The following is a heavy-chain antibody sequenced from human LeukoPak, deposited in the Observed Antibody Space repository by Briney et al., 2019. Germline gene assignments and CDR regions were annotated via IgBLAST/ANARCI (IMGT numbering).Heavy chain of an antibody. Sequence: SETLSLTCTVSGDSISSYYWSWIRQPTGKGLEWIGYIYTSGGTNYIPSLKGRVTISIDTSKNQFSLKLSSVTAADSAVYYCARLTRLSTSPDRYYLDYWGQGTLVTVSS. V-gene: IGHV4-4*09. CDR2: IYTSGGT. D-gene: IGHD6-6*01. CDR1: GDSISSYY. CDR3: ARLTRLSTSPDRYYLDY. J-gene: IGHJ4*02.